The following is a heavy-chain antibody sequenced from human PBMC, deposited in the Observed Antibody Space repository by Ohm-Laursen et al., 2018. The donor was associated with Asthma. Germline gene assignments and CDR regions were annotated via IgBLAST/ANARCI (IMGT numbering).Heavy chain of an antibody. J-gene: IGHJ3*02. CDR1: GFSLSTSGVG. CDR2: IYWDDDK. CDR3: AHTVCSTSCYTAFDI. Sequence: TQTPTLTCAFSGFSLSTSGVGVGWIRQPPGKALEWLALIYWDDDKRYSPSLRSRLSITKDTSKNQVVLTITNMDPADAATYYCAHTVCSTSCYTAFDIWGQGTMVTVSS. D-gene: IGHD2-2*02. V-gene: IGHV2-5*02.